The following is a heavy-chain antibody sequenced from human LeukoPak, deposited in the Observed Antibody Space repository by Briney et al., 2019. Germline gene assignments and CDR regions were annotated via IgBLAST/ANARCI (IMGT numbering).Heavy chain of an antibody. J-gene: IGHJ4*02. CDR3: ARGAPVAGPYYFDY. Sequence: SETLSLTCTVSGGSISSGANYWSWIRQPPGRGLEWIGYISHSESAYYSPSLESRITISVDTTKNQFSLKLSSVTAADTAVYYCARGAPVAGPYYFDYWGQGALVTVSS. CDR1: GGSISSGANY. D-gene: IGHD2-15*01. V-gene: IGHV4-30-2*01. CDR2: ISHSESA.